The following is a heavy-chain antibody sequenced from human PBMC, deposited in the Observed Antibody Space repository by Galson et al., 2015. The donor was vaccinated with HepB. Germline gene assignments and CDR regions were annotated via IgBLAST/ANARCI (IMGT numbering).Heavy chain of an antibody. V-gene: IGHV3-23*01. CDR2: ISGSGGST. J-gene: IGHJ4*02. CDR1: GFTFSSYA. Sequence: SLRLSCAASGFTFSSYAMSWVRQAPGKGLEWVSLISGSGGSTYYADSVKGRFTISRDNSKNTLYLQMNSLRAEDTAVYYCAKDLRDIVVVPPTILCWGQGTLVTVSS. CDR3: AKDLRDIVVVPPTILC. D-gene: IGHD2-2*01.